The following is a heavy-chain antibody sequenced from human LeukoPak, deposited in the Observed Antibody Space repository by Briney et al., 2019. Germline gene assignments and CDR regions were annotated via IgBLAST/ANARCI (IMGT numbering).Heavy chain of an antibody. CDR3: ARGPGTDGGAYVGDF. D-gene: IGHD4-23*01. V-gene: IGHV3-33*01. Sequence: PGGSLRLSCAASGFTFSSYGMHWVRQAPGKGLEWVAVIWYDGSNKYYADSVKGRFTISRDNAKSTLYLQMNSLTVEDTAVYHCARGPGTDGGAYVGDFWGRGILVTVSS. CDR1: GFTFSSYG. J-gene: IGHJ4*02. CDR2: IWYDGSNK.